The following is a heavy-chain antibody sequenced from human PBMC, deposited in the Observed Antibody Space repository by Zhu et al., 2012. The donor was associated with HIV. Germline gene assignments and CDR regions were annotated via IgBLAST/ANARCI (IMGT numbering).Heavy chain of an antibody. Sequence: QVQLQESGPGLVKPSETLSLTCTVSGGSISSSSYYWGWIRQPPGKGLEWIASVYYTGSTYHDASLRSRVTISVDTSENRFSLRLSSVTAADTALYYCARHIYYLIVVLFLLDYWGLGTLVTVSS. CDR3: ARHIYYLIVVLFLLDY. CDR2: VYYTGST. J-gene: IGHJ4*02. CDR1: GGSISSSSYY. V-gene: IGHV4-39*01. D-gene: IGHD3-22*01.